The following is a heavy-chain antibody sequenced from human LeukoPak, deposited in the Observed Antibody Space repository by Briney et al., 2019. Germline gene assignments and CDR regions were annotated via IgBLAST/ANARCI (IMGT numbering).Heavy chain of an antibody. Sequence: SETLSLTCAVYGGSFSGCYWSWIRQPPGKGLEWIGEINHSGSTNYNPSLKSRVTISVDTSKNQFSLKLSSVTAADTAVYYCARVRSVGIVGAKGYFDYWGQGTLVTVSS. V-gene: IGHV4-34*01. D-gene: IGHD1-26*01. CDR1: GGSFSGCY. CDR2: INHSGST. J-gene: IGHJ4*02. CDR3: ARVRSVGIVGAKGYFDY.